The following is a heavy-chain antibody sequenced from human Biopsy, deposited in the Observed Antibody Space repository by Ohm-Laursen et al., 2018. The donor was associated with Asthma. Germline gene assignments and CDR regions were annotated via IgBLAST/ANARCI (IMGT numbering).Heavy chain of an antibody. D-gene: IGHD3-3*01. V-gene: IGHV3-30-3*01. J-gene: IGHJ4*02. Sequence: SLRLSCSASGFTFRSYAMHWVRQAPGKGLEWVAVGGSYYDGGLKYYADSVIGRFTVSRDDSKNTLYLQMNSLRPDDTAVYYCARDVMEWYLPAFDFWGQGTLVTVSS. CDR2: GGSYYDGGLK. CDR3: ARDVMEWYLPAFDF. CDR1: GFTFRSYA.